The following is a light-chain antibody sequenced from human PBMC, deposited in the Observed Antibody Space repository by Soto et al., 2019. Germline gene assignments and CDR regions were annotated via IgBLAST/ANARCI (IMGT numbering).Light chain of an antibody. CDR3: NSYARRSTRV. CDR2: EVS. Sequence: QSALTQPASVSASPGQSITISCTGTNGDVGGYNYVYWYQQHPGRAPELIIYEVSKRPSGVSNRFSGSKSGNTASLTISGLQAVDAADYCCNSYARRSTRVFGGGTKLTVL. V-gene: IGLV2-14*01. J-gene: IGLJ2*01. CDR1: NGDVGGYNY.